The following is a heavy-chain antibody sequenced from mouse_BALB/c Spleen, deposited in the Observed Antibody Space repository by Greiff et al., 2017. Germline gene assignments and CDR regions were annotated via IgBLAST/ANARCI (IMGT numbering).Heavy chain of an antibody. Sequence: VQRVESGAELVKPGASVKLSCKTSGYTFTSYWIQWVKQRPGQGLGWIGEIFPGTGTTYYNEKFKGKATLTIDTSSSTAYMQLSSLTSEDSAVYVCARRDYGSSYAMDYWGQGTSVTVSS. CDR2: IFPGTGTT. V-gene: IGHV1S132*01. CDR3: ARRDYGSSYAMDY. D-gene: IGHD1-1*01. CDR1: GYTFTSYW. J-gene: IGHJ4*01.